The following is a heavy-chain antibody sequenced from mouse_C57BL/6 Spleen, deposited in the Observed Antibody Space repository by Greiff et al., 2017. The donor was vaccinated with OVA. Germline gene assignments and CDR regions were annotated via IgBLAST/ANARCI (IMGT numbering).Heavy chain of an antibody. Sequence: VQLQQSGAELVKPGASVKISCKASGYAFSSYWMNWVKQRPGKGLEWIGQIYPGDGDTNYNGKFKGKATLTADKSSSTAYMQLSSLTSEDSAVYFCARGDYGNPYAMDYWGQGTSVTVSS. CDR3: ARGDYGNPYAMDY. CDR2: IYPGDGDT. V-gene: IGHV1-80*01. D-gene: IGHD2-1*01. CDR1: GYAFSSYW. J-gene: IGHJ4*01.